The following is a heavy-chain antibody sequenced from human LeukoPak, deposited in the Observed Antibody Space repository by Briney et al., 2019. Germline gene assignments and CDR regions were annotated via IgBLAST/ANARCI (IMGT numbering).Heavy chain of an antibody. CDR3: ARDTGSGYCSGGRCRGAFDI. V-gene: IGHV3-74*01. CDR1: GFTFSSYW. Sequence: GGSLRLSCAASGFTFSSYWMHWVRQAPGKGLVWVSRINSDGSSTTYADSVKGRFTISRDTPKNTLYLQMNSLRAEDTAVYYCARDTGSGYCSGGRCRGAFDIWGQGTMVTVSS. CDR2: INSDGSST. J-gene: IGHJ3*02. D-gene: IGHD2-15*01.